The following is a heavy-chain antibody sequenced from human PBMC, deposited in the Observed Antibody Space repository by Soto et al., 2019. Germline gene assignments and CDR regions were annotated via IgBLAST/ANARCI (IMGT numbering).Heavy chain of an antibody. V-gene: IGHV3-74*01. CDR3: ATVFEH. Sequence: VPLVESGGGSVQPGGSLRLSCVASGITFSGFWMHWVRQVPGKGLEWVARVDSAGSGTSYADSVKGRFTVSRDNAKNTLSLQIDSLRVEDKAVYYCATVFEHWGQGIPVTVSS. CDR1: GITFSGFW. CDR2: VDSAGSGT. J-gene: IGHJ4*02.